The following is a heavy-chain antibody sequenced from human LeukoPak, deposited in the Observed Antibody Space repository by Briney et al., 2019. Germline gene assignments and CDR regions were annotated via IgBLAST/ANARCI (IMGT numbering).Heavy chain of an antibody. D-gene: IGHD3-3*01. CDR1: GFTLSTYG. J-gene: IGHJ5*02. V-gene: IGHV3-30*02. CDR3: AKDMAGYDFWSGGFDP. CDR2: IRYDGSKK. Sequence: PGGSLRLSCAASGFTLSTYGMHWVRQAPGKGLEWVAFIRYDGSKKYYADSVKGRFTISRDNSKNTLYLQMNSLKAEDTAVYYCAKDMAGYDFWSGGFDPWGQGTLVTVSS.